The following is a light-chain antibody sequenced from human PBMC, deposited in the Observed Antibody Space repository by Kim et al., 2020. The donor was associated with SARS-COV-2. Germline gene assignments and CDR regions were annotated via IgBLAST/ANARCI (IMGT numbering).Light chain of an antibody. CDR3: LQHNNFPPT. V-gene: IGKV1-17*03. J-gene: IGKJ2*01. CDR2: AAS. Sequence: SASVGDRVTITCRASQDISNYLGWFQQKPGKVPKRLMYAASSLQSGVPSRFSGSGSGTEFTLTISSLQPEDFATYYCLQHNNFPPTFGQGTKLEI. CDR1: QDISNY.